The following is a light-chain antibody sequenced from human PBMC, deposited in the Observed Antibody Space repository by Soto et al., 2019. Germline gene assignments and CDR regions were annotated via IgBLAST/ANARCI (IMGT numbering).Light chain of an antibody. CDR3: ETWDSNTFVV. J-gene: IGLJ2*01. CDR2: VERSGSY. V-gene: IGLV4-60*03. CDR1: SGYSTYI. Sequence: QSVLTQSSSASASLGSSVKLTCTLSSGYSTYIIAWHQQQPGKAPRHLMKVERSGSYNKGSGVPDRFSGSSSGADRYLTISNLQSEDEDDYYCETWDSNTFVVFGGGTKLTVL.